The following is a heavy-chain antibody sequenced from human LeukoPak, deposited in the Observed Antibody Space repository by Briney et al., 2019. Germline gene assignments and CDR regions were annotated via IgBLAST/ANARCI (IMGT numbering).Heavy chain of an antibody. J-gene: IGHJ4*02. CDR1: GGSISSYY. CDR3: AYNRDFALDN. D-gene: IGHD1-14*01. Sequence: SETLSLTCTVSGGSISSYYWSWIRQPPGKGLGWIGYIYYSGSTNYNPSLKSRVTISVDTSKNQFSLKLTSVTAADTAVYFCAYNRDFALDNWGQGTLVTVSS. V-gene: IGHV4-59*12. CDR2: IYYSGST.